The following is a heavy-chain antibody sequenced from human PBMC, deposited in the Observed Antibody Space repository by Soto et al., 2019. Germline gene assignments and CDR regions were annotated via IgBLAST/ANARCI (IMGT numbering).Heavy chain of an antibody. Sequence: SGNVSCKASGYTFTSYGISWVRQAPGQGLEWMGWISAYNGNTNYAQKLQGRVTMTTDTSTSTAYMELRSLRSDDTAVYYCAKVPKGQRAPLFYWGQGTLVTVSS. CDR3: AKVPKGQRAPLFY. CDR1: GYTFTSYG. V-gene: IGHV1-18*01. CDR2: ISAYNGNT. J-gene: IGHJ4*02.